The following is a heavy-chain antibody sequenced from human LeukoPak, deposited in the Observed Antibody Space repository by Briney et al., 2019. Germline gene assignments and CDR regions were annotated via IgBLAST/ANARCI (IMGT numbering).Heavy chain of an antibody. Sequence: KPGGSLRLSCAASGFSFSSYSMNWVRQAPGKGLEWVSSISSSTFMSYADSVKGRFTISRDNAKNSLYLQMNSLTAEDTAVYYCARDRSVAGTVDYWGQGTLVTVSS. J-gene: IGHJ4*02. CDR2: ISSSTFM. CDR3: ARDRSVAGTVDY. CDR1: GFSFSSYS. D-gene: IGHD6-19*01. V-gene: IGHV3-21*01.